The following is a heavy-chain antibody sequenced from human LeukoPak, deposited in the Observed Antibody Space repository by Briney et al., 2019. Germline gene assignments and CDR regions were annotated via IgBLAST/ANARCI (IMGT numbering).Heavy chain of an antibody. J-gene: IGHJ4*02. V-gene: IGHV1-18*01. CDR2: ITGYNGNT. Sequence: VASVKVSCKASGYTFTSYGIRWVRQAPGQGLEWMGWITGYNGNTHYAQNFQGRFTMTTDTSTSTAYMELRSLRSDDTAVYYCARDGNGPADYWGQGTPVTVSS. CDR3: ARDGNGPADY. D-gene: IGHD2-8*01. CDR1: GYTFTSYG.